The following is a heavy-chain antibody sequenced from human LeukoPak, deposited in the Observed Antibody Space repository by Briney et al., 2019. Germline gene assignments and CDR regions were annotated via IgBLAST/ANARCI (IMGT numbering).Heavy chain of an antibody. Sequence: SETLSLTCTVSGGSISTFYWSWIRQPPGKGLEWIGYIYYSGITNYNPSLKSRVTISVDTSKNQFSLKLSSVTAADTAVYYCARQGSGSRAAFDYLGQGTLVTASS. V-gene: IGHV4-59*08. J-gene: IGHJ4*02. D-gene: IGHD1-26*01. CDR1: GGSISTFY. CDR3: ARQGSGSRAAFDY. CDR2: IYYSGIT.